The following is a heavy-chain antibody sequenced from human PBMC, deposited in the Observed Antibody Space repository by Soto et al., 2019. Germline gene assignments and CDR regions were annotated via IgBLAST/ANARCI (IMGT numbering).Heavy chain of an antibody. D-gene: IGHD3-10*01. CDR3: ARVAALLWFGELGGGWFDP. CDR2: ISAYNGNT. Sequence: QVQLVQSGAEVKKPGASVKVSCKASGYTFTSYGISWVRQAPGQGLEWMGWISAYNGNTNYAQKLQGRVTMTTDTATSTAYMGLRSLRSDDTAVYYCARVAALLWFGELGGGWFDPWGQGTLVTVSS. J-gene: IGHJ5*02. CDR1: GYTFTSYG. V-gene: IGHV1-18*01.